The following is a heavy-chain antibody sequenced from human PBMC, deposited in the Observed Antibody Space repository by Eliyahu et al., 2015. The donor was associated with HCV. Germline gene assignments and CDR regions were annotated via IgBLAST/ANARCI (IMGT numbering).Heavy chain of an antibody. CDR2: IKSKTDGGTT. Sequence: EVQLVESGGGLVKPGGSLRLSXXASGFTFSNAWMSWVRQAPGKGLEWVGRIKSKTDGGTTDYAAPVKGRFTISRDDSKNTLYLQMNSLKTEDTAVYYCTTGEYSSSSVSVYWGQGTLVTVSS. CDR3: TTGEYSSSSVSVY. J-gene: IGHJ4*02. CDR1: GFTFSNAW. V-gene: IGHV3-15*01. D-gene: IGHD6-6*01.